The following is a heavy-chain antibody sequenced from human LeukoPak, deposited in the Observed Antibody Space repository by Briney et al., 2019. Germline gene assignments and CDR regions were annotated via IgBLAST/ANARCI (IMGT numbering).Heavy chain of an antibody. CDR3: ARAGYSYGKYFEY. D-gene: IGHD5-18*01. Sequence: GESLKISCKVSGYKFTSYWIGWVRQMPGTGLEWMGIIYPGDSDTRYSPSFQGQVTISADKSISTAYLQWSSLKASGTAMYFCARAGYSYGKYFEYWGQGTLVTVSS. V-gene: IGHV5-51*01. CDR1: GYKFTSYW. J-gene: IGHJ4*02. CDR2: IYPGDSDT.